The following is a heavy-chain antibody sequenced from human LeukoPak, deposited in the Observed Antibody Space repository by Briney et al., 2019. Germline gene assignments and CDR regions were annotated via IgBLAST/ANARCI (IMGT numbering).Heavy chain of an antibody. V-gene: IGHV3-7*01. CDR1: GFTFRSYG. D-gene: IGHD1-26*01. Sequence: GGSLRLSCAASGFTFRSYGMSWVRQGPGKGLEWVANIKQDGSEKYYVDSVKGRFTISRDNAENSLFLQMNSLRDEDTAVYYCSVSLNYWGQGTLVTVSS. CDR2: IKQDGSEK. CDR3: SVSLNY. J-gene: IGHJ4*02.